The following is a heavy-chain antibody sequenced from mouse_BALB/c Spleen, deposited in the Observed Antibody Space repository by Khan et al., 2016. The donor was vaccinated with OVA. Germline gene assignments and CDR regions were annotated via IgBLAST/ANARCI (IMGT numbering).Heavy chain of an antibody. Sequence: GKGKQEGPGLVAPSQSLSITCTVSGFSLSRYIINWVRQPPGKGLEWLGMIWGGGGTDYNSTLKSRLSISKDNSKSQVFLKMNSLQTDDTAMYYCARGYYRYDGYYAMDYWGQGTSVTVSS. CDR1: GFSLSRYI. CDR2: IWGGGGT. J-gene: IGHJ4*01. V-gene: IGHV2-6-4*01. CDR3: ARGYYRYDGYYAMDY. D-gene: IGHD2-14*01.